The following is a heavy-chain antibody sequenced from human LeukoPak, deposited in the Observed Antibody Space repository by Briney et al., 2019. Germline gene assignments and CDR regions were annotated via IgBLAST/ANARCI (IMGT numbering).Heavy chain of an antibody. D-gene: IGHD3-9*01. J-gene: IGHJ3*02. CDR2: ISAYNGNT. CDR1: GYTFTSYG. CDR3: ARGEGYYDILTGYPCAFDI. Sequence: ASVKVSRKASGYTFTSYGISWVRQAPGQGLEWMGWISAYNGNTNYAQKLQGRVTMTTDTSTSTAYMELRSLRSDDTAVYYCARGEGYYDILTGYPCAFDIWGQGTMVTVSS. V-gene: IGHV1-18*01.